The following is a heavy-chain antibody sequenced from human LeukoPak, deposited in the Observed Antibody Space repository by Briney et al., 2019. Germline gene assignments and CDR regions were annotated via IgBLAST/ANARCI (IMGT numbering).Heavy chain of an antibody. D-gene: IGHD3-9*01. CDR3: ARGDATGYPDY. V-gene: IGHV4-4*02. J-gene: IGHJ4*02. CDR1: GGSISSSNW. CDR2: IYQSGRT. Sequence: SETLSLTCAVSGGSISSSNWWSWVRQSPGKGLERIGEIYQSGRTNYKPSLRSRVTISVDKSKNQLSLKLISVTAADTAVYYCARGDATGYPDYWGQGTLVTVSS.